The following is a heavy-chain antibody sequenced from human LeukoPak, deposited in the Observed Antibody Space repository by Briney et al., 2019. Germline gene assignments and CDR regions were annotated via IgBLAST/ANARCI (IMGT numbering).Heavy chain of an antibody. D-gene: IGHD3-22*01. CDR3: ASLYYDSSGSLDY. CDR2: INPNSGGT. J-gene: IGHJ4*02. V-gene: IGHV1-2*06. Sequence: RASVKVSCKASGYTFTGYYMHWVRQAPGQGLEWMGQINPNSGGTNYAQKFQGRVTMTRDTSISTAYMELSRLRSDDTAVYYCASLYYDSSGSLDYWGQGTLVTVSS. CDR1: GYTFTGYY.